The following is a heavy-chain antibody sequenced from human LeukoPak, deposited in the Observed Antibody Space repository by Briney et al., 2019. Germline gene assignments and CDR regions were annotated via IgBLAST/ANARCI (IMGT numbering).Heavy chain of an antibody. J-gene: IGHJ4*02. CDR1: GFTFSSYA. V-gene: IGHV3-30-3*01. D-gene: IGHD6-13*01. CDR2: ISYDGSNK. Sequence: GGSLRLSCAASGFTFSSYAMHWVRQAPGKGLEWVAVISYDGSNKYYADSVKGRFTISRDNSKNTLYLQMNSLRAEDTAVYYCASLPRFLSSSWYRDYWGQGTLVTVSS. CDR3: ASLPRFLSSSWYRDY.